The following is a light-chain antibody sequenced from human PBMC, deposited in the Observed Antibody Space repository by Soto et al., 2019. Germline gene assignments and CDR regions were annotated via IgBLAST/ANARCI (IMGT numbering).Light chain of an antibody. CDR1: SSNIGSNT. V-gene: IGLV1-44*01. CDR2: SNN. CDR3: AAWDDSLNASGV. Sequence: QSVLTQPPSASGTPGQRVTISCSGSSSNIGSNTVNWYQQVPGAAPKLLIYSNNQRPSGVPDRFSGSKSGTSASLTSSGLQSEDEADYYCAAWDDSLNASGVFGGGTKLTVL. J-gene: IGLJ2*01.